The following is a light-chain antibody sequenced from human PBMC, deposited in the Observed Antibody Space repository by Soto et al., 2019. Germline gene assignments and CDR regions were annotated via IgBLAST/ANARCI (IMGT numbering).Light chain of an antibody. CDR2: DAS. V-gene: IGKV3-20*01. Sequence: EIVLTQSPGTLSLSPGERATLSRRASQSVSSSYLAWYQQKPGQAPRLLIYDASSRATGIPDRFSGSGSGTDFTLTISRLEPEDFAVYYCQQYNYSPTTFGQGTKVDIK. J-gene: IGKJ1*01. CDR1: QSVSSSY. CDR3: QQYNYSPTT.